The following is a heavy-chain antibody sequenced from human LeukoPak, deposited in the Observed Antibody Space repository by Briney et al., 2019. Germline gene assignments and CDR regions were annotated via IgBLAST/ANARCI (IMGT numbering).Heavy chain of an antibody. CDR3: ARGRLRTWFDP. Sequence: SETLSLTCAAYGGSFSGYYWSWIRQPPGKGLEWIGEINHSGSTNYNPSLKSRVTISVDTSKNQFSLKLSSVTAADTAVYYCARGRLRTWFDPWGQGTLVTVSS. CDR2: INHSGST. J-gene: IGHJ5*02. D-gene: IGHD3-22*01. V-gene: IGHV4-34*01. CDR1: GGSFSGYY.